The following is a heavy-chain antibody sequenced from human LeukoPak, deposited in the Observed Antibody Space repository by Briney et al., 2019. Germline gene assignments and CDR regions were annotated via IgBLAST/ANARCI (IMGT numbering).Heavy chain of an antibody. J-gene: IGHJ5*02. D-gene: IGHD1-14*01. CDR1: GYTFTAYY. V-gene: IGHV1-2*02. Sequence: ASVKVSCKASGYTFTAYYLHWVRQAPGQGLEWMGWINPNSGGTNYAQNFQGRVTMTRDTSISTAYMELTSLRSDDTAVYYCARDVAGPWGQGTLATVSS. CDR3: ARDVAGP. CDR2: INPNSGGT.